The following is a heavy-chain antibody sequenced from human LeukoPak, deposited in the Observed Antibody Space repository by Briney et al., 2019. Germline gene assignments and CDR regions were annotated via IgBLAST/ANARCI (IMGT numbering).Heavy chain of an antibody. CDR3: AKDRTRDGDYGTRFDY. CDR2: ISGSGGST. V-gene: IGHV3-23*01. D-gene: IGHD4-17*01. Sequence: PSETLSLTCTVSGGSISSYYWSWVRQAPGKGLEWVSIISGSGGSTYYADSVKGRFTISRDNSKNTLYLQMKSLRVEDTAVYYCAKDRTRDGDYGTRFDYWGQGTLVTVSS. J-gene: IGHJ4*02. CDR1: GGSISSYY.